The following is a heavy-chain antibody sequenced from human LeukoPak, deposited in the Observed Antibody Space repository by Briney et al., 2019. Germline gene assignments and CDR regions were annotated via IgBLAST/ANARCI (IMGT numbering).Heavy chain of an antibody. CDR3: ARGGAPDN. CDR2: INQDGGKK. CDR1: GFNFSSYW. J-gene: IGHJ4*02. V-gene: IGHV3-7*01. Sequence: GGSLRLSCAASGFNFSSYWMSWVRQAPGKGLEWVANINQDGGKKYYVDSARGRSAISRDNAENSVYLQMNSLRAEDTALYYCARGGAPDNWGQGTLVTVSS. D-gene: IGHD1-26*01.